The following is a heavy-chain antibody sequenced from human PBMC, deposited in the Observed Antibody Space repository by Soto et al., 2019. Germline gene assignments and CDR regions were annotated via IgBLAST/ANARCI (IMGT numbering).Heavy chain of an antibody. CDR1: GYTFSNYD. CDR3: ARPLSHWGSESAYYFDV. Sequence: QVQLVQSGAEVMKPGASVTVSCKASGYTFSNYDINWVRQAAGQGLEWMGWVNPNSGNTGYAQKFQGRVTMTSNPSTSTAYVEVRSLRSDDTAFYYSARPLSHWGSESAYYFDVWGQGTLVTVPS. D-gene: IGHD3-10*01. V-gene: IGHV1-8*01. CDR2: VNPNSGNT. J-gene: IGHJ4*02.